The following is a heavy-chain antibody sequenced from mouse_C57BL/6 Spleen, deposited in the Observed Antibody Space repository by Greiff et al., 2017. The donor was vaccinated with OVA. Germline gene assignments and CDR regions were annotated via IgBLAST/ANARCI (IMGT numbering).Heavy chain of an antibody. D-gene: IGHD2-4*01. CDR3: ARSYYDYDGFAY. CDR2: IDPSDSYT. CDR1: GYTFTSYW. J-gene: IGHJ3*01. Sequence: QVQLQQPGAELVMPGASVKLSCKASGYTFTSYWMHWVKQRPGQGLEWIGEIDPSDSYTNYNQKFKVKSTLTVDKSSSTAYMQLSSLTSEDSAVYYCARSYYDYDGFAYWGQGTLVTVSA. V-gene: IGHV1-69*01.